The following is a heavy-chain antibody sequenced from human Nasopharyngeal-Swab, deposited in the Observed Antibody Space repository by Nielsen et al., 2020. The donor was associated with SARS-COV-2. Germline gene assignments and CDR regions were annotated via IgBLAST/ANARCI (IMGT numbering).Heavy chain of an antibody. CDR2: ISGSGGST. Sequence: GEPLKISCAASGFTFSSYAMSWVRQAPGKGLEWVSAISGSGGSTYYADSVKGRFTISRDNSKNTLCLQMNSLRAEDTAVYYCAKDPDGDYGGNWFDPWGQGTLVTVSS. J-gene: IGHJ5*02. CDR3: AKDPDGDYGGNWFDP. CDR1: GFTFSSYA. V-gene: IGHV3-23*01. D-gene: IGHD4-17*01.